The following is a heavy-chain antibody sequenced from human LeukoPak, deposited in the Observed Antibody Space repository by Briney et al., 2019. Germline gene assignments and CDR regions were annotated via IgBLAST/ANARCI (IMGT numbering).Heavy chain of an antibody. CDR2: IIGSGGNT. Sequence: GGTLRLSCAASGFTFSSYGMSWVRQAPGKGLEWVSAIIGSGGNTFYADSVKGRFTISRDNSKKMLYLQMNSLRAEDTAVYYCAKDGEQQLIRGYFDYWGQGALVTVSS. V-gene: IGHV3-23*01. D-gene: IGHD6-13*01. CDR3: AKDGEQQLIRGYFDY. J-gene: IGHJ4*02. CDR1: GFTFSSYG.